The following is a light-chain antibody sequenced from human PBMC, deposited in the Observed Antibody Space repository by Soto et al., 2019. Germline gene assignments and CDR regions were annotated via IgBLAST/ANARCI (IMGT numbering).Light chain of an antibody. Sequence: QSVLTQPPSASGTPGQRVTISCSGSSSNLGSNSVRWYQQFPGAAPKLLIYNDNQRRSGVPDRFSASKSGTSASLAISGLRSEDEADYYCATWDDSLSGSVVFGGGTKVTVL. CDR2: NDN. J-gene: IGLJ2*01. CDR3: ATWDDSLSGSVV. CDR1: SSNLGSNS. V-gene: IGLV1-47*01.